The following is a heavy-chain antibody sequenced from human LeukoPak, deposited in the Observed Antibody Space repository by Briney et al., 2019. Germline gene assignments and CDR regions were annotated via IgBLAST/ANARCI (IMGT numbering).Heavy chain of an antibody. CDR2: IYSGGST. CDR1: GFTVSSNY. J-gene: IGHJ4*02. Sequence: GSLRLSCAASGFTVSSNYMSWVRQAPGKGLEWVSVIYSGGSTYYADSVKGRFTISRDNSKNTLYLQMNSLRAEDTAVYYCARGAFDHYDSSGLYYFDYWGQGTLVTVSS. V-gene: IGHV3-53*01. D-gene: IGHD3-22*01. CDR3: ARGAFDHYDSSGLYYFDY.